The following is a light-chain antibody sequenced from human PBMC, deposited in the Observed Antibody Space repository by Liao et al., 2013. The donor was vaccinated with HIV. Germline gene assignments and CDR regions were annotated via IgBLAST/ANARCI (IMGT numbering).Light chain of an antibody. J-gene: IGLJ1*01. Sequence: SLVLTQPPSVSVAPGKTARITCGGNNIGSKSVHWYQQKPGQAPVLVIYYDSDRPSGIPERFSGSNSGNTATLTISRVEAGDEADYYCQVWDSSSDHPGVFGTGTKVTVL. V-gene: IGLV3-21*01. CDR3: QVWDSSSDHPGV. CDR1: NIGSKS. CDR2: YDS.